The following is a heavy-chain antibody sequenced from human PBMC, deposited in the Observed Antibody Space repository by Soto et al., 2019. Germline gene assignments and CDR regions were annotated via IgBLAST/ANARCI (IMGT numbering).Heavy chain of an antibody. CDR3: ARRSLTFCSSTSCYKDYYYYGMDV. Sequence: PGESLKISCKGSGYSFTSYRIGWVRQMPGKGLEWMGIIYPGDSDTRYSPSFQGQVTISADKSISTAYLQWSSLKASDTAMYYCARRSLTFCSSTSCYKDYYYYGMDVWGQGTTVTVSS. CDR1: GYSFTSYR. V-gene: IGHV5-51*01. J-gene: IGHJ6*02. CDR2: IYPGDSDT. D-gene: IGHD2-2*02.